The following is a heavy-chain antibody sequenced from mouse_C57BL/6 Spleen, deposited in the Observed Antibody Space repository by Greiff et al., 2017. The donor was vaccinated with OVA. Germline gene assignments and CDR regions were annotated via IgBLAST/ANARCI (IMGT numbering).Heavy chain of an antibody. V-gene: IGHV1-55*01. Sequence: QVHVKQPGAELVKPGASVKMSCKASGYTFTSYWITWVKQRPGQGLEWIGDIYPGSGSTNYNEKFKSKATLTVDTSSSTAYMQLSSLTSEDSAVYYCASYWDWFAYWGQGTLVTVSA. CDR2: IYPGSGST. CDR1: GYTFTSYW. CDR3: ASYWDWFAY. J-gene: IGHJ3*01. D-gene: IGHD4-1*01.